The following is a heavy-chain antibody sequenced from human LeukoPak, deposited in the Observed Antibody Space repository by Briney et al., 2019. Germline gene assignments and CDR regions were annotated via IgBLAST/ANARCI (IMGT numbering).Heavy chain of an antibody. CDR1: GYTLTELS. CDR2: FDPENGDT. V-gene: IGHV1-24*01. D-gene: IGHD1-26*01. J-gene: IGHJ4*02. CDR3: ATANTGSYGFDY. Sequence: ASVKVSCKVSGYTLTELSMHWVRQAPGKGLEWMGCFDPENGDTIYAQKFQGRVTMTEDPSTDTAYMELSSLRSEDTAVYYCATANTGSYGFDYWGQGTLVTVSS.